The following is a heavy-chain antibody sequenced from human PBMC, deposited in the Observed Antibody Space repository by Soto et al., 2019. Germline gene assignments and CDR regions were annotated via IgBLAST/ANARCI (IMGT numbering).Heavy chain of an antibody. CDR2: IYGGGNGP. CDR3: AKMEGMDPWAYSFDY. CDR1: GFTFSDFA. D-gene: IGHD2-2*03. J-gene: IGHJ4*02. Sequence: EVQGLESGGGLVQPGGSLRLSCAATGFTFSDFAMSWVRQAPGKGLEWVSRIYGGGNGPHYADSVKGRVTISRDNSKNTLYLQINSLRAEHTAVYYCAKMEGMDPWAYSFDYWGQGTLVIVSS. V-gene: IGHV3-23*01.